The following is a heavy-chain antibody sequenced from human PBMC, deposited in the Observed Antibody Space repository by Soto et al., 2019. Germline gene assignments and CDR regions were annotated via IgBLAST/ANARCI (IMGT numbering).Heavy chain of an antibody. V-gene: IGHV3-72*01. CDR1: GFTLSDHY. CDR2: SRDKAQGYST. D-gene: IGHD3-22*01. Sequence: ESGGGLVQPGGSLRLSCAGSGFTLSDHYIDWVRQAPGKGLEWVGRSRDKAQGYSTAYAASVKGRFTTSRDESKNSVYLQMNSLKTEDTAVYYCARDRLYDSNTYYYNYGMDVWGQGTTVTVSS. J-gene: IGHJ6*02. CDR3: ARDRLYDSNTYYYNYGMDV.